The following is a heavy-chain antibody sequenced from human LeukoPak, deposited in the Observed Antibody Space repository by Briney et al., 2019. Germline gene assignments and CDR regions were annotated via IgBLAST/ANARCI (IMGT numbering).Heavy chain of an antibody. Sequence: GGSLRLSCAASGFTFSNYGMHWVRQAPGKGLEWVAVISNDGSNKFYADSVKGRFTISRDNSKNTLYLQMNSLRAEDTAAYYCAKSFTIGYFDYWGQGTLVTVSS. J-gene: IGHJ4*02. CDR1: GFTFSNYG. D-gene: IGHD3-10*01. V-gene: IGHV3-30*18. CDR2: ISNDGSNK. CDR3: AKSFTIGYFDY.